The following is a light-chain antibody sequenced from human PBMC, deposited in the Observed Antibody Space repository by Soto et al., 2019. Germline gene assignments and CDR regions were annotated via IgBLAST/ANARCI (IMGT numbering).Light chain of an antibody. V-gene: IGLV2-14*03. Sequence: QSALTQPASVSGSPGQSITISCTGTSSDIGGYDYVSWYQQHPGTAPKLMIYDVTNRPSGVSSRFSGSKSGNTASLTISGLQAEDEADYYCSSYTTSTTLGVVFGGGTKLTV. CDR1: SSDIGGYDY. CDR2: DVT. J-gene: IGLJ2*01. CDR3: SSYTTSTTLGVV.